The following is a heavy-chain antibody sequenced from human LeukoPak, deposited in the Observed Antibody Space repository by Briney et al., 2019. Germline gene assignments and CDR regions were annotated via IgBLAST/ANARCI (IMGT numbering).Heavy chain of an antibody. D-gene: IGHD5-24*01. J-gene: IGHJ4*02. CDR3: ARVREVAPHYDY. CDR1: AHSFTGYY. V-gene: IGHV1-2*02. Sequence: ASVKVSCKASAHSFTGYYIHWVRQAPGQGLEWMGWINPKSGGTNYAQKFQGRVTMTRDTSIRTAYMELSSLRCDDTAVYYCARVREVAPHYDYWGQGTLVTVSS. CDR2: INPKSGGT.